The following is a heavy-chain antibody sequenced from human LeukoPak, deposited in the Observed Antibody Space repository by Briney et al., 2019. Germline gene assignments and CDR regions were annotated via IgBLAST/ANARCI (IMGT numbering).Heavy chain of an antibody. CDR2: ISAYNGNT. Sequence: ASVKVSCKASGYTFTSYGISGVRQAPGQGLEWMGWISAYNGNTNYAQKLQGRVTMTTDTSTSTDYMEMRSMRSDDTAVYYCARGGGRYCSSTSCYYDNASDAFDIWGQGTMVTVSS. J-gene: IGHJ3*02. CDR3: ARGGGRYCSSTSCYYDNASDAFDI. CDR1: GYTFTSYG. V-gene: IGHV1-18*01. D-gene: IGHD2-2*01.